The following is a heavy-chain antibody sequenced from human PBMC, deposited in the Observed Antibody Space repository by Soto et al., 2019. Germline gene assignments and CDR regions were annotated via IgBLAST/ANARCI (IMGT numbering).Heavy chain of an antibody. V-gene: IGHV5-51*01. CDR2: LYPGDSDT. Sequence: GESLKISCKGSGYSFTSYWIGWVRQMPGKGLEWMGILYPGDSDTRYSPSFQGQVTISADKSISTAYLQWSSLKASDTAMYYCARSNPMYYYDSSGPPHAFDIWGQGTMVTVSS. D-gene: IGHD3-22*01. CDR3: ARSNPMYYYDSSGPPHAFDI. CDR1: GYSFTSYW. J-gene: IGHJ3*02.